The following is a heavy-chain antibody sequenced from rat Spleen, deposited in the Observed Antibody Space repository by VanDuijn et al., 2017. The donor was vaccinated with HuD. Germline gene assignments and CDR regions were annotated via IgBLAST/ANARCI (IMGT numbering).Heavy chain of an antibody. V-gene: IGHV5S13*01. CDR1: GFTFSYQG. CDR2: ISTGGGNT. CDR3: ARHPIFFDY. J-gene: IGHJ2*01. D-gene: IGHD1-2*01. Sequence: EVQLVESGGGLVQPGRSLKLSCAASGFTFSYQGMHWIRQAPGKGLEWVASISTGGGNTYYRDSVKGRFTVSRDNAKSTLYLQMDSLRSEDTATYYCARHPIFFDYWGQGVMVTVSS.